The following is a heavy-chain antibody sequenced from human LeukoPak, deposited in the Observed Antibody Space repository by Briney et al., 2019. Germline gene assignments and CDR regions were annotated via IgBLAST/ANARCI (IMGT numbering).Heavy chain of an antibody. CDR3: ARLIAAAGIAAFDY. J-gene: IGHJ4*02. CDR1: GVSISSSSYY. V-gene: IGHV4-61*05. D-gene: IGHD6-13*01. CDR2: IYYSGST. Sequence: SETLSLTCTVSGVSISSSSYYWGWIRQPPGKGLEWIGYIYYSGSTNYNPSLKSRVTISVDTSKNQFSLKLSSVTAADTAVYYCARLIAAAGIAAFDYWGQGTLVTVSS.